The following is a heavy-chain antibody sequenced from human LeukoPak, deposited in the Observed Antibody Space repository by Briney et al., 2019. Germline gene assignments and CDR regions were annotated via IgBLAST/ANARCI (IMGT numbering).Heavy chain of an antibody. CDR1: GYTFTGYY. CDR2: INPNSGGT. D-gene: IGHD3-9*01. Sequence: GASVKVSCKASGYTFTGYYMHWVRQAPGQGLEWMGWINPNSGGTNYAQKFQGRVTMTRGTSISTAYMELSRLRSDDTAVYYCARVPFPYYDILTGYYGGGFFDYWGQGTPVTVSS. CDR3: ARVPFPYYDILTGYYGGGFFDY. V-gene: IGHV1-2*02. J-gene: IGHJ4*02.